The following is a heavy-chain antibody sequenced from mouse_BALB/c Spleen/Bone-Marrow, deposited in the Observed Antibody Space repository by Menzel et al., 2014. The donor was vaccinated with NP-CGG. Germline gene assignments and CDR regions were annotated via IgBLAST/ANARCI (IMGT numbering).Heavy chain of an antibody. Sequence: QVHVKQSGAELAMPGSSVKISCKASGYAFSSYWMNWVKQRPGQGLEWIGQIYPGDGDTNYNGKFKGKATLTADKSSSTAYMQLSSLTSEYSAVHYCTTSRGYNWFAYWGQGTLVTVSA. CDR2: IYPGDGDT. CDR1: GYAFSSYW. D-gene: IGHD2-2*01. J-gene: IGHJ3*01. V-gene: IGHV1-80*01. CDR3: TTSRGYNWFAY.